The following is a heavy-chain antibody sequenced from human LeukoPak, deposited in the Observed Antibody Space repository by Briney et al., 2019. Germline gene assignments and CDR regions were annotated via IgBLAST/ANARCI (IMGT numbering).Heavy chain of an antibody. CDR3: ARDRYRYNWNDADNWFDP. J-gene: IGHJ5*02. Sequence: ASVKVSCKASGGTFSSYAISWVRQVPGQGLEWMGRIIPILGIANYAQKFQGRVTITADKSTSTAYMELSSLRSEDTAVYYCARDRYRYNWNDADNWFDPWGQGTLVTVSS. CDR1: GGTFSSYA. D-gene: IGHD1-1*01. V-gene: IGHV1-69*04. CDR2: IIPILGIA.